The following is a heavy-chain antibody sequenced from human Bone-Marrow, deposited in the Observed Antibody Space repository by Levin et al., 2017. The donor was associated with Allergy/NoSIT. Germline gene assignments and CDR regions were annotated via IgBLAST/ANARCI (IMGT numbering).Heavy chain of an antibody. J-gene: IGHJ4*02. D-gene: IGHD2-15*01. Sequence: GSLRLSCGVSGYSISSGYSWGWIRQPPGKGLEWMGSISQSGSTHYNPSLKSRVTISLDTSKNQFSLGLSSVTAADTAVYFCTRTLGYCSGDSCYYYFDHWGQGALVTVSS. CDR3: TRTLGYCSGDSCYYYFDH. CDR1: GYSISSGYS. CDR2: ISQSGST. V-gene: IGHV4-38-2*01.